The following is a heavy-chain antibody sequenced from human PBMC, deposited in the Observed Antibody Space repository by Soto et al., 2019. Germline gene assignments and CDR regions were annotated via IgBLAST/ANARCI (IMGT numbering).Heavy chain of an antibody. Sequence: QVQLQESGPGLVKPSQTLSLTCTVSGGSISSGDYYWSWIRQPPGKGLEWIGYIYYSGSTYYNPSLKSRVTISVDTSKNQFSLKLSSVTAADTAVYYCTRDAGSGSYSAWFDPWGQGTLVTVSS. CDR3: TRDAGSGSYSAWFDP. CDR2: IYYSGST. J-gene: IGHJ5*02. V-gene: IGHV4-30-4*01. CDR1: GGSISSGDYY. D-gene: IGHD1-26*01.